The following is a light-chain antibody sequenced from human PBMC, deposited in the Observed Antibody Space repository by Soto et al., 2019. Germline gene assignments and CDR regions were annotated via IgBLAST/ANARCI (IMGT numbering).Light chain of an antibody. CDR2: AAS. J-gene: IGKJ1*01. Sequence: DIQMTQSRSSLSASVGDRVTITFRASQSVGNFLNCYKQKPGLPPKYLIYAASNLQSGVPSRFSGSGSGTDFTLTISNLQPEDFATYYCQQSFTTWTFGQGTKVDIK. CDR1: QSVGNF. V-gene: IGKV1-39*01. CDR3: QQSFTTWT.